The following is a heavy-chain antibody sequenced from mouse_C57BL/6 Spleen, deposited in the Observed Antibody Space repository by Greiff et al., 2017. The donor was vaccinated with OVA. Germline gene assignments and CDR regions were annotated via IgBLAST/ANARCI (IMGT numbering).Heavy chain of an antibody. CDR2: IYPGSGST. J-gene: IGHJ2*01. Sequence: VKLQQPGAELVKPGASVKMSCKASGYTFTSYWITWVKQRPGQGLEWIGDIYPGSGSTNYNEKFKSKATLTVDTSSSTAYMPLSSLTSEDSAVYYCARDHYDYDGGLVDYWGQGTTLTGSS. CDR3: ARDHYDYDGGLVDY. CDR1: GYTFTSYW. V-gene: IGHV1-55*01. D-gene: IGHD2-4*01.